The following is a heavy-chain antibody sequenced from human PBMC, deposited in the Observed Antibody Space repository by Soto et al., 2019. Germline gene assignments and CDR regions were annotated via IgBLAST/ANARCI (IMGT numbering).Heavy chain of an antibody. J-gene: IGHJ4*02. Sequence: PGGSVRLSWAASGFTFSTYVMHWVRQAPGKGLEWVAFISYDAKHKYYADSLKGRFTISRGNSKNTLYLQMNSLRAEDTAVYYCAKGAVQDLWSGYYTLFDYWGQGTLVTVSS. CDR1: GFTFSTYV. V-gene: IGHV3-30*18. CDR2: ISYDAKHK. D-gene: IGHD3-3*01. CDR3: AKGAVQDLWSGYYTLFDY.